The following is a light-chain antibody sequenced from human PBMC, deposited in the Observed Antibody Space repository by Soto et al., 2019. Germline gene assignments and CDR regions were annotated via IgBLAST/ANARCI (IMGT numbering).Light chain of an antibody. V-gene: IGKV1-5*01. CDR3: QQYNSYSRT. J-gene: IGKJ1*01. Sequence: IQMTQSPSTLSASVGDRVTITCRASQSIVRWLAWYQPKPGKAPKLLIYDASSLESGVPSRFSGSGSGTEFTLTIRSLQPDDFATYYCQQYNSYSRTFGQGTKVDIK. CDR1: QSIVRW. CDR2: DAS.